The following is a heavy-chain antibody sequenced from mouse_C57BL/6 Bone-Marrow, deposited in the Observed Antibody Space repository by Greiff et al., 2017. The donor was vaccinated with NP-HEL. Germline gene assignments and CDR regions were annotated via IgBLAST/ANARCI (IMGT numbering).Heavy chain of an antibody. J-gene: IGHJ4*01. CDR3: ARHNYYYYAMDY. Sequence: EVMLVESGGGLVQPGGSLKLSCAASGFTFSDYYMYWVRQTPEKRLEWVAYISNGGGSTYYPDTVKGRFTISRDNAKNTLYLQMSRLKSEDTAMYYCARHNYYYYAMDYWGQGTSVTVSS. CDR1: GFTFSDYY. CDR2: ISNGGGST. D-gene: IGHD1-1*01. V-gene: IGHV5-12*01.